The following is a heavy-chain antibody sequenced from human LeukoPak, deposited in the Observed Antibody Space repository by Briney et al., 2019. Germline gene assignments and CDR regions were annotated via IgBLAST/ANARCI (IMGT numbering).Heavy chain of an antibody. Sequence: SVKVSCKASGGTFSSYAISWVRQAPGQGLEWMGGIIPIFGTANYAQKFQGRVTITADKSTSAAYMELSSLRSEDTAVYYCARDYRSYDILTGYYPSGMDVWGKGTTVTVSS. V-gene: IGHV1-69*06. CDR2: IIPIFGTA. D-gene: IGHD3-9*01. CDR3: ARDYRSYDILTGYYPSGMDV. CDR1: GGTFSSYA. J-gene: IGHJ6*04.